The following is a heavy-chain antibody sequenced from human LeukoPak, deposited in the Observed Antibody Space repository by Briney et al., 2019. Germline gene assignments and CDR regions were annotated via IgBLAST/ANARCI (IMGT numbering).Heavy chain of an antibody. CDR3: GRLRSTWGMDV. CDR1: GGSISSSSHY. CDR2: IYFSGST. Sequence: SETLSLTCTVSGGSISSSSHYCGWIRQPPGKGLEWIGAIYFSGSTYYGSSLKSRVTISVDTSKNQFSLKLSSVTAADTSVYYCGRLRSTWGMDVWGQGTTVTVSS. J-gene: IGHJ6*02. V-gene: IGHV4-39*01.